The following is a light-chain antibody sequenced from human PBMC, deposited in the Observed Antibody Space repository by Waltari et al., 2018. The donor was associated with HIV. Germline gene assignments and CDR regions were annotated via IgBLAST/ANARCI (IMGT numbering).Light chain of an antibody. Sequence: GQRVTISCSGSSSNIGSSYVYWYQQVPGTAPKLLIYSSNHRPSGVPDRFSGSKSGTSASLAISGLRSEDEADYYCAAWDDSLSGYVFGTGTKVTVL. CDR1: SSNIGSSY. CDR3: AAWDDSLSGYV. J-gene: IGLJ1*01. V-gene: IGLV1-47*01. CDR2: SSN.